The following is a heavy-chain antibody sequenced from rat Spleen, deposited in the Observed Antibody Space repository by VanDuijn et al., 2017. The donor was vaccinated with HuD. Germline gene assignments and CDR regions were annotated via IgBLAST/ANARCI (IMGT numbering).Heavy chain of an antibody. CDR2: IRSSGSS. Sequence: EVQLQESGPGLVKPSQSLSLTCSVTGYSITSGYGWNWIRKFPGNKMEWIGHIRSSGSSSYNPSLESRISITRDTSKNQFFLHLNSVTAEDTATYYCARSLDTYGWFAYWGQGTLVTVSS. CDR1: GYSITSGY. D-gene: IGHD2-1*01. CDR3: ARSLDTYGWFAY. J-gene: IGHJ3*01. V-gene: IGHV3-1*01.